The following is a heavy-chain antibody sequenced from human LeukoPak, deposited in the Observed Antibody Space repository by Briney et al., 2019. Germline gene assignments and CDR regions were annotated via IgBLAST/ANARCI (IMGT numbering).Heavy chain of an antibody. CDR1: GGSISSGGYY. CDR3: ATETSGGFDY. D-gene: IGHD2-8*02. V-gene: IGHV4-30-2*01. CDR2: SYHSGST. J-gene: IGHJ4*02. Sequence: PSQTLSLTCTVSGGSISSGGYYWSWIRQPPGKGLEWIGYSYHSGSTYYNPSLKSRVTISVDRSKNQFSLKLSSVTAADTAVYYCATETSGGFDYWGQGTLVTVSS.